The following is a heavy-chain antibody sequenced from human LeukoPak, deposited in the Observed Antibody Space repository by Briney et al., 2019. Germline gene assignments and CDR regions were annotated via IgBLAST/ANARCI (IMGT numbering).Heavy chain of an antibody. Sequence: SVKVSCKASAATFSINAISWVRHAPGQGLEWMGVFIPIFGTANYAQKFQGRVTITTDESTSTAYMELSSLRSEDTDVYYCAREPYNWNDGEYFQHWGQGTLVTVSS. D-gene: IGHD1-1*01. CDR1: AATFSINA. CDR2: FIPIFGTA. V-gene: IGHV1-69*05. CDR3: AREPYNWNDGEYFQH. J-gene: IGHJ1*01.